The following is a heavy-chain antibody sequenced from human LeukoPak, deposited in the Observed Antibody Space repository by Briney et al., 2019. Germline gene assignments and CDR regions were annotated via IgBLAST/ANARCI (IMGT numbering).Heavy chain of an antibody. CDR2: IIPIFGTA. CDR1: GGTFSSYA. CDR3: ARLRGVAGFDY. D-gene: IGHD6-19*01. J-gene: IGHJ4*02. Sequence: GASVKVSCKASGGTFSSYAISWVRQAPVQGLEWMGGIIPIFGTANYAQKFQGRVTITADESTSTAYMELSSLRSEDTAVYYCARLRGVAGFDYWGQGTLVTVSS. V-gene: IGHV1-69*13.